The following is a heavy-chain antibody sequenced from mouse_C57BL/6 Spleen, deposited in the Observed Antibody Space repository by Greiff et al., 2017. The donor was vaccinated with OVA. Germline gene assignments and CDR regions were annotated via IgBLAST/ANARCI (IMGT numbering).Heavy chain of an antibody. J-gene: IGHJ4*01. Sequence: EVKLVESGGGLVQPGGSLSLSCAASGFTFTDYYMSWVRQPPGKALEWLGFIRNKANGYTTEYSASVQGRFTISRDNSQSILYLQMNALRAEDSATYYCARYPSHYYGSSYGAMDYWGQGTSVTVSS. D-gene: IGHD1-1*01. V-gene: IGHV7-3*01. CDR3: ARYPSHYYGSSYGAMDY. CDR2: IRNKANGYTT. CDR1: GFTFTDYY.